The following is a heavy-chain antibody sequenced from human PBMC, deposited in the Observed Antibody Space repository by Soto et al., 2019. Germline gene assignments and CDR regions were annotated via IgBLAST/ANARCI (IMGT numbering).Heavy chain of an antibody. CDR1: GGSFSGYY. Sequence: SETLSLTCAVYGGSFSGYYWSWIRQPTGKGLEWIGEINHSGSTNYNPSLKSRVTISVDTSKNQFSLKLSSVTAADTAVYYCASLGTGYYYYYGMDVWGQGTTVTVSS. V-gene: IGHV4-34*01. J-gene: IGHJ6*02. CDR2: INHSGST. D-gene: IGHD3-9*01. CDR3: ASLGTGYYYYYGMDV.